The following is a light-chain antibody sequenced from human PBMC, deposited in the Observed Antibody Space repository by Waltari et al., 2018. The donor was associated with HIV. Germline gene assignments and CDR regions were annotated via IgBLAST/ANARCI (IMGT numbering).Light chain of an antibody. V-gene: IGKV3-11*01. J-gene: IGKJ5*01. CDR1: QSVSSY. Sequence: ELVLTHSTVTLSFSPGERATLSCIASQSVSSYLAWYQQKPGQAPRLLIYDASHRATGIPASFSGSGSGTDVTLTISSLEPEDFAVYYCQQRKDWPITFGQGTRLEIK. CDR2: DAS. CDR3: QQRKDWPIT.